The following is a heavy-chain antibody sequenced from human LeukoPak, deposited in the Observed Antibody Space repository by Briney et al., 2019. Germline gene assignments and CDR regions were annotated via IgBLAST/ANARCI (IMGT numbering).Heavy chain of an antibody. V-gene: IGHV3-7*01. Sequence: GGSLRLSCAASGFTFSSYWMSWVRQAPGKGLEWVANIKQDESEKYYVDSVKGRFTISRDNAKNSLYLQMNSLRAEDTAVYYCTRDSGGSSAFGQFDPWGQGTLVTVSS. D-gene: IGHD2-2*01. CDR3: TRDSGGSSAFGQFDP. J-gene: IGHJ5*02. CDR2: IKQDESEK. CDR1: GFTFSSYW.